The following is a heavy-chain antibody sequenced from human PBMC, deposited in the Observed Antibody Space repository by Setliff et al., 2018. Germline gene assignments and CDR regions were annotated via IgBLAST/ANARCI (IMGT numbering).Heavy chain of an antibody. J-gene: IGHJ6*03. Sequence: GGSLRLSCAASGFTFSNAWMSWVRQAPGKGLEWVALISFDGSNEHYADSVKGRFTISRDNSINTVYLQMNSLRREDTAVYFCAREEVEPLSMTSYYYYMDVWGRGTTVTVSS. CDR3: AREEVEPLSMTSYYYYMDV. V-gene: IGHV3-30*03. CDR2: ISFDGSNE. D-gene: IGHD1-1*01. CDR1: GFTFSNAW.